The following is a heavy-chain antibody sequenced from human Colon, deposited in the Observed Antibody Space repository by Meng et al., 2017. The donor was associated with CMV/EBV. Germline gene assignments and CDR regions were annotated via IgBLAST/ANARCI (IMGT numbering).Heavy chain of an antibody. J-gene: IGHJ4*02. CDR3: ARGGGFIHGLIANFDT. CDR2: INHFGSI. CDR1: SGSLRDYY. D-gene: IGHD3-16*02. V-gene: IGHV4-34*01. Sequence: SQIRSLTGGLSSGSLRDYYWSWIRQSPGKGLEWIGVINHFGSINYNPSVRSRVTFSVDKSKNQFSLKLISVTAADTAVYYCARGGGFIHGLIANFDTWGQGTLVTVSS.